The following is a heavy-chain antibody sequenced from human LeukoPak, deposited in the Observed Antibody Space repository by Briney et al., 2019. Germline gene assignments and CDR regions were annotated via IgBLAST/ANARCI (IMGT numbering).Heavy chain of an antibody. CDR3: AREEIFGVVDH. CDR2: IYSGGST. CDR1: GFTVSSNH. D-gene: IGHD3-3*01. V-gene: IGHV3-53*01. Sequence: PGGSLRLSCAASGFTVSSNHMSWVRQAPGRGLEWVSVIYSGGSTYYADSVKGRFTISRDNSKNTLYLQMNSLRAEDTAVYYCAREEIFGVVDHWGQGTLVTVSS. J-gene: IGHJ4*02.